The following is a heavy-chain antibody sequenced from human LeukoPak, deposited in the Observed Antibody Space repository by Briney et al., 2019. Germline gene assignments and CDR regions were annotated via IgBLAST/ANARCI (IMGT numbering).Heavy chain of an antibody. V-gene: IGHV6-1*01. D-gene: IGHD1-26*01. Sequence: SQTLSLTCAISGDSVSSNSAAWNWIRQSPPRGLEWLGRTYYRSKWYNGYAVSVKSRITIKPDTSKNQFSLQLNSVTPDDTAVYYCARVVGREVDYWGQGTLVTVSS. CDR1: GDSVSSNSAA. CDR3: ARVVGREVDY. CDR2: TYYRSKWYN. J-gene: IGHJ4*02.